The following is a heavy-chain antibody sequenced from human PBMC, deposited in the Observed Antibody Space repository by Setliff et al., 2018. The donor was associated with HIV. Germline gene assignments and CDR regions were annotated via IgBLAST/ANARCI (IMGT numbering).Heavy chain of an antibody. Sequence: SETLSLTCTVSGGSLTNYYWSWIRQPPGKGLEWIGHIYTSGNTNYNPSLNSLLLISLDMSKNQFSLRLRSVTVADTAVYFCARLAGSGNSWGYFDYWGQGTLVTVSS. CDR3: ARLAGSGNSWGYFDY. J-gene: IGHJ4*02. D-gene: IGHD1-26*01. V-gene: IGHV4-4*09. CDR2: IYTSGNT. CDR1: GGSLTNYY.